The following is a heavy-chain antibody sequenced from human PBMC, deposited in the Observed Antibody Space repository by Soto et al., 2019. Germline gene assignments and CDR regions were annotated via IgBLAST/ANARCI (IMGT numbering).Heavy chain of an antibody. Sequence: ASVKVSCKASGYTFTSYYMHWVRQAPGQGLEWMGIINPSGGSTSYAQKFQGRVTMTRDTSTSTVYMELSSLRSEDTAVYYCARDLQRARYQLLSPWFDPWGQGTLVTVSS. CDR1: GYTFTSYY. J-gene: IGHJ5*02. V-gene: IGHV1-46*03. CDR2: INPSGGST. D-gene: IGHD2-2*01. CDR3: ARDLQRARYQLLSPWFDP.